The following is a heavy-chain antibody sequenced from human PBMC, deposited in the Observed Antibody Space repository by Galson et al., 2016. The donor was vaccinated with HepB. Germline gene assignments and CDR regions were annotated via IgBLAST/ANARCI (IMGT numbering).Heavy chain of an antibody. Sequence: SLRLSCAASGFAFRDYWMHWVRQAPGKGLIWVSRIRGDGTFTTYADSVKGRFTISRDNAKNTLYLKMNSLRADDTAVYYCAGSDYFDYWGQGILVTVSS. CDR3: AGSDYFDY. V-gene: IGHV3-74*03. CDR1: GFAFRDYW. CDR2: IRGDGTFT. J-gene: IGHJ4*02.